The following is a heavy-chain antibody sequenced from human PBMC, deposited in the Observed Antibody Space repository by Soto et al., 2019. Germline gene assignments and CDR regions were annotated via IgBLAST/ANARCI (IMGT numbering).Heavy chain of an antibody. CDR2: ISSSGGIE. J-gene: IGHJ4*02. CDR1: GFTFRSCS. D-gene: IGHD6-19*01. Sequence: PGGSLRLSCAASGFTFRSCSMNWVRQAPGKGLEWISYISSSGGIEYYADSVKGRFTISRDNARNSLYLQMNSLRDEDTAVYYCVRDQQWLLPHYFDSWGQGTLVTVSS. CDR3: VRDQQWLLPHYFDS. V-gene: IGHV3-48*02.